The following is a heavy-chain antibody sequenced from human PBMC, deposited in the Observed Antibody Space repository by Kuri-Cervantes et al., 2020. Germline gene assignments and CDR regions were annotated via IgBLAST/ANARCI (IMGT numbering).Heavy chain of an antibody. V-gene: IGHV3-23*01. D-gene: IGHD3-22*01. CDR1: GFTFSSYG. CDR2: ISGSGGST. Sequence: GESLKISCAASGFTFSSYGMSWVRQASGKGLECVSTISGSGGSTYYADSVKGRFTISRDNSKNTLYLQMNSLRAEDTAVYYCAKGLWRSSGYLGDYFDYWGQGTLVTVSS. CDR3: AKGLWRSSGYLGDYFDY. J-gene: IGHJ4*02.